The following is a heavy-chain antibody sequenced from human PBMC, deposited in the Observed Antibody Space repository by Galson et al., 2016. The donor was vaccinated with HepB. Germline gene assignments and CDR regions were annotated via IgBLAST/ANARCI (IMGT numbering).Heavy chain of an antibody. Sequence: SLRLSCAASGFTFSSYAMSWVRQAPGKGLEWVSAISGRGGSPYYADSVKVRFTISRDNSKNTLFLQMNSLRAEDTAVVYCARGSYSSSWYCYFDYWGQGTLVTVSS. CDR1: GFTFSSYA. D-gene: IGHD6-13*01. CDR3: ARGSYSSSWYCYFDY. V-gene: IGHV3-23*01. CDR2: ISGRGGSP. J-gene: IGHJ4*02.